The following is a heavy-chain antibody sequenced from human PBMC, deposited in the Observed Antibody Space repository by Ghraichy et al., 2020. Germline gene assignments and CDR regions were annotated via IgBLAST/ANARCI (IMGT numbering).Heavy chain of an antibody. CDR2: IYYSGST. D-gene: IGHD3-10*01. Sequence: SETLSLTCTVSGGSISSSSYYWGWIRQPPGKGLEWIGSIYYSGSTYYNPSLKSRVTISVDTSKNQFSLKLSSVTAADTAVYYCARQSRGAQADAFDIWGQGTMVTVSS. CDR1: GGSISSSSYY. J-gene: IGHJ3*02. CDR3: ARQSRGAQADAFDI. V-gene: IGHV4-39*01.